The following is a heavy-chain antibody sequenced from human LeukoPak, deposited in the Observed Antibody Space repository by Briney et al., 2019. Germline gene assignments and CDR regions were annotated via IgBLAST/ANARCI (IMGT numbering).Heavy chain of an antibody. CDR3: ARGELPYYYDSSGYYALNY. D-gene: IGHD3-22*01. J-gene: IGHJ4*02. CDR1: GGTFSSYA. V-gene: IGHV1-69*13. CDR2: IIPIFGTA. Sequence: EASVKVSCKASGGTFSSYAISWVRQAPGQGLEWMGGIIPIFGTANYAQKFQGRVTITADESTSTAYMELSSLRSEDTAVYYCARGELPYYYDSSGYYALNYWGQGTLVTVSS.